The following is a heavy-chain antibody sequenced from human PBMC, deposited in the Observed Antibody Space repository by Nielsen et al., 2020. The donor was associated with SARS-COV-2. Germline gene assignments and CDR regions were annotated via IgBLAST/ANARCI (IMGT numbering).Heavy chain of an antibody. CDR2: INPRSGYT. Sequence: WVRQAPGQGLEWMGIINPRSGYTSYARKFQGRVTMTRDTSTSTIYMELSSLRSEDTAVYYCAREGADDSSARDAYWFDPWGQGTLVTVSS. CDR3: AREGADDSSARDAYWFDP. J-gene: IGHJ5*02. V-gene: IGHV1-46*01. D-gene: IGHD6-19*01.